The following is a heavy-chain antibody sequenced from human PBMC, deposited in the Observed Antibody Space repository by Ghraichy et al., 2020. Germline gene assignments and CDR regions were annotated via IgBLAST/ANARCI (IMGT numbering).Heavy chain of an antibody. CDR2: IYFSGST. CDR3: ARHPYCSGSNCHVRHAFDI. V-gene: IGHV4-39*01. CDR1: GGSISSSSYY. D-gene: IGHD2-15*01. J-gene: IGHJ3*02. Sequence: SETLSLTCTVSGGSISSSSYYWGWIRQPPGKGLDWIGTIYFSGSTYYNPSLKSRVTLSVDTSKNQFSLKLSSVTAADTAVYYCARHPYCSGSNCHVRHAFDIWSQGTMVTVSS.